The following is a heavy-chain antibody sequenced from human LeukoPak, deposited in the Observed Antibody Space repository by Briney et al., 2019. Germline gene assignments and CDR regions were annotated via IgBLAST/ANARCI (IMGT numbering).Heavy chain of an antibody. CDR2: IYSGGST. CDR1: EFSVGSNY. CDR3: ARLVAVTDTRTFDY. J-gene: IGHJ4*02. D-gene: IGHD6-19*01. Sequence: GGSLRLSCAASEFSVGSNYMTWVRQAPGKGLEWVSLIYSGGSTYYADSVKGRFTISRDNAKNSLYLQMNSLRAEDTAVYYCARLVAVTDTRTFDYWGQGTLVTVSS. V-gene: IGHV3-66*01.